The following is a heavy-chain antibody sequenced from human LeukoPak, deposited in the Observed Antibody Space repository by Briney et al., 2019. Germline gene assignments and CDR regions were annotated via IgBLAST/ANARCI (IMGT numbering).Heavy chain of an antibody. CDR1: GFTFSNCG. V-gene: IGHV3-33*01. CDR3: ARDGSFWSGFHAFDL. D-gene: IGHD3-3*01. J-gene: IGHJ3*01. Sequence: GGSLRLSCTASGFTFSNCGMHWVRQAPGKGLEWVAIIWYDGSNKYYGDSVKGRFTISRDNSKNTLYLQMSSLRAEDTAVYYCARDGSFWSGFHAFDLWGQGTVVTVSS. CDR2: IWYDGSNK.